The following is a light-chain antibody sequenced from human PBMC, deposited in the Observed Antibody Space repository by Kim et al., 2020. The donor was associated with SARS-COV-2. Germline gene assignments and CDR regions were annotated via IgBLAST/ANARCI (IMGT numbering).Light chain of an antibody. CDR3: NSRDSNANMV. V-gene: IGLV3-19*01. J-gene: IGLJ2*01. CDR2: GKN. Sequence: SSELTQDPAVSVALGQTVRITCQGDSLRSYYATWYQQKPGQAPILFIYGKNNRPSGIPDRFSGSSSGNTASLTITGTQAGDEPDYYCNSRDSNANMVFGG. CDR1: SLRSYY.